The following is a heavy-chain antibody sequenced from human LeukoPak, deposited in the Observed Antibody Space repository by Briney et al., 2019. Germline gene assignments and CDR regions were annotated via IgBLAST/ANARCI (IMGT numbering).Heavy chain of an antibody. CDR3: ARTEGTWYFDL. CDR2: ISSWSRII. V-gene: IGHV3-48*04. J-gene: IGHJ2*01. CDR1: GFTFSAYS. Sequence: PGGSLRLSCAASGFTFSAYSMNWVRQAPGKGLEWVSYISSWSRIIYYADSVKGRFTISRDNAKNSLYLQMNNLRAEDTAVYYCARTEGTWYFDLWGRGTLVTVSS. D-gene: IGHD3-10*01.